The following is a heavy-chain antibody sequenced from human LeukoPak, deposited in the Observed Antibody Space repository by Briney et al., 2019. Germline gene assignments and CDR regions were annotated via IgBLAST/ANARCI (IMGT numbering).Heavy chain of an antibody. V-gene: IGHV1-69*13. CDR2: IIPIFGTA. CDR1: GGTFSSYA. J-gene: IGHJ4*02. CDR3: ARDCSSTSCYEY. D-gene: IGHD2-2*01. Sequence: GASVKVSCKASGGTFSSYAISWVRQAPGQGLEWMGGIIPIFGTANYAQKFQGRVTITADGSTSTAYMGLSSLRSEDTAVYYCARDCSSTSCYEYWGQGTLVTVSS.